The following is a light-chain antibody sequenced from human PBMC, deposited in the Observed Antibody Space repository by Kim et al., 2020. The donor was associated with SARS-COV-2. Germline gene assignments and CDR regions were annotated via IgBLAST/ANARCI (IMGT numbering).Light chain of an antibody. Sequence: LGQTVRITCQGDSLRTFYASWYQQKPGQAPILVIFDKNNRPSGIPDRFSGSRSGNTASLTITGAQAEDEADYYCNSRDSSGNHHVVFGGGTKVTVL. CDR1: SLRTFY. J-gene: IGLJ2*01. CDR3: NSRDSSGNHHVV. V-gene: IGLV3-19*01. CDR2: DKN.